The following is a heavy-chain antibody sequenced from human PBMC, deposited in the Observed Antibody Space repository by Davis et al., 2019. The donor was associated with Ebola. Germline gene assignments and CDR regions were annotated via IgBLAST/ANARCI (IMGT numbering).Heavy chain of an antibody. V-gene: IGHV4-34*01. Sequence: SETLSLTCTVSGGSISSYYWSWIRQPPGKGLEWIGEINHSGSTNYNPSLKSRVTISVDTSKNQFSLKLSSVTAADTAVYYCARGIYDYIWGSYRILDYFDYWGQGTLVTVSS. D-gene: IGHD3-16*02. J-gene: IGHJ4*02. CDR1: GGSISSYY. CDR2: INHSGST. CDR3: ARGIYDYIWGSYRILDYFDY.